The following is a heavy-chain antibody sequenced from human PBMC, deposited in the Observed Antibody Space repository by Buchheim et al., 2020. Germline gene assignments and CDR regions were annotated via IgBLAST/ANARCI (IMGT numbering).Heavy chain of an antibody. CDR3: ARGDLGSTWYGHY. CDR1: GFIFSSYA. J-gene: IGHJ4*02. V-gene: IGHV3-33*01. D-gene: IGHD6-13*01. Sequence: QVQLVESGGGVVQPGRSLRLSCAASGFIFSSYAMHWVRQAPGQGLEWVAVIWVDGSNKYYADSVKGRFTTSRDTSKNTLYLQMNSLRAEDTAVYYCARGDLGSTWYGHYWGQGTL. CDR2: IWVDGSNK.